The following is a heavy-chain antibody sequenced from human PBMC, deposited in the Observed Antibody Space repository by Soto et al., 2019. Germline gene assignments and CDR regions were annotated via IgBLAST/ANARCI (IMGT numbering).Heavy chain of an antibody. Sequence: PGGSLRLSSEVSGFTFSAYCMHWVHQAPGKGLEWVAAISHDGTNKNYGDSVKGRFTISRDNSKKTLYLQMNSLRPEDTAVYYCARDKITGLFDYWGQGTLVTVSS. CDR3: ARDKITGLFDY. CDR2: ISHDGTNK. D-gene: IGHD2-8*02. J-gene: IGHJ4*02. V-gene: IGHV3-30*03. CDR1: GFTFSAYC.